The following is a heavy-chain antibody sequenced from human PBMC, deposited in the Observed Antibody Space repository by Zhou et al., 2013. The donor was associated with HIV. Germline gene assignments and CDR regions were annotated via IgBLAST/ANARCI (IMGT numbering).Heavy chain of an antibody. J-gene: IGHJ4*02. CDR1: GYTFNSYN. V-gene: IGHV1-18*01. D-gene: IGHD4-17*01. Sequence: QVQLVQSGAEVQKPGASVKVSCKASGYTFNSYNVNWVRQAPGQGLEWMGWISPYNDNTNYAQKLQGRVTLTTDTSTNTVYMELRSLRSDDTAVYYCARAHGELPGPFDYWGQGTLVTVSS. CDR3: ARAHGELPGPFDY. CDR2: ISPYNDNT.